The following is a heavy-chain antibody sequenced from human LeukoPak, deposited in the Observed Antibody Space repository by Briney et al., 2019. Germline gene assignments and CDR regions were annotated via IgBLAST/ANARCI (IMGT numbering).Heavy chain of an antibody. D-gene: IGHD1-26*01. V-gene: IGHV4-4*07. CDR3: ARAKSGSYARDYYYYMDV. CDR2: IYTSGST. CDR1: GGSLSSYY. J-gene: IGHJ6*03. Sequence: SETLSLTCTVSGGSLSSYYWSWIRQPAGKGLEWIGRIYTSGSTNYNPSLKSRVTISVDKSKNQFSLKLSSVTAADTAVYYCARAKSGSYARDYYYYMDVWGKGTTVTVSS.